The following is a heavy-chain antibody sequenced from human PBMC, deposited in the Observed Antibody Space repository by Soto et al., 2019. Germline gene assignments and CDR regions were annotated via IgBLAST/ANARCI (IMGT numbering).Heavy chain of an antibody. CDR1: GVSVRSYT. CDR2: VFSSVSA. J-gene: IGHJ4*02. V-gene: IGHV4-4*07. Sequence: KTSETLSLTCIVSGVSVRSYTWSWVRQPANKGLEWIGRVFSSVSATYNPSLKSRVSISMDTPENRISLKLDSVTAADAGVYFCARDGMTTGDTWGPGTWSPSPQ. CDR3: ARDGMTTGDT. D-gene: IGHD2-21*02.